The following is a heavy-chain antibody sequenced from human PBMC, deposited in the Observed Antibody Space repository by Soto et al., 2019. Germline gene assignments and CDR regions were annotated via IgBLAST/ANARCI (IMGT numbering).Heavy chain of an antibody. CDR3: SRHYKPSIAARPYYYYGMDV. CDR2: IDPSDSYT. J-gene: IGHJ6*02. D-gene: IGHD6-6*01. CDR1: GYSFNSYW. Sequence: PGESLKISCKGSGYSFNSYWISWVRQMPGKGLEWMGRIDPSDSYTNYSPSFQGHVTISADKSISTAYLQWSSLKASDTAMYYCSRHYKPSIAARPYYYYGMDVWGQGTTVTVSS. V-gene: IGHV5-10-1*01.